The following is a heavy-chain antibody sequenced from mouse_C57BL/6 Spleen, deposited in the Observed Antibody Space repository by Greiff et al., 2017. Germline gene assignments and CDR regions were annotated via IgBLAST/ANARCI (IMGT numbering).Heavy chain of an antibody. CDR1: GFTFSSYG. Sequence: EVKLVESGGDLVKPGGSLKLSCAASGFTFSSYGMSWVRQTPDKRLEWVATISSGGSYTYYPDSVKGRFTISRDNAKNTLYLQMSSLKSEDTAMYYCARLELGLDYFDYWGQGTTLTVSS. V-gene: IGHV5-6*01. CDR2: ISSGGSYT. J-gene: IGHJ2*01. D-gene: IGHD4-1*01. CDR3: ARLELGLDYFDY.